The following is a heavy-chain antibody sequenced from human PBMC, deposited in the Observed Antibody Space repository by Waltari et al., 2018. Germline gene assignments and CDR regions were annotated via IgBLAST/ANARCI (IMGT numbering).Heavy chain of an antibody. D-gene: IGHD3-10*01. V-gene: IGHV4-34*01. CDR1: GGSFSGYY. CDR3: ARGYYGSGSSDY. J-gene: IGHJ4*02. Sequence: QVQLQQWGAGLLKPSATLSLTCAVYGGSFSGYYWSWIRQPPGKGLEWIGEINHSGSTNYNPSLKSRVTISVDTSKNQFSLKLSSVTAADTAVYYCARGYYGSGSSDYWGQGTLVTVSS. CDR2: INHSGST.